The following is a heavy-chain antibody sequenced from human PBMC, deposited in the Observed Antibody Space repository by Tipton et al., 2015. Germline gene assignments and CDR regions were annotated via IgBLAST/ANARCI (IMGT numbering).Heavy chain of an antibody. V-gene: IGHV4-39*01. Sequence: TLSLTCTVSGDSISRSNYYWGWIRQPPGMGLEWIASIHYGGNTHYNPSLMSRVTISVDTSKNQFPLTLNSVTAADTAFYYCARKPVVRGAYYYFDFWGQGTLVTVSS. CDR2: IHYGGNT. CDR1: GDSISRSNYY. J-gene: IGHJ4*02. D-gene: IGHD3-10*01. CDR3: ARKPVVRGAYYYFDF.